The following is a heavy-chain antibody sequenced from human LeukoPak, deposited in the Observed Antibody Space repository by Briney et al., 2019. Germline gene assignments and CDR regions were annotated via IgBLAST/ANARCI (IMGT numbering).Heavy chain of an antibody. V-gene: IGHV3-21*01. CDR1: GFTFSSYT. CDR3: AKDRAIRSIAAAGIDY. D-gene: IGHD6-13*01. Sequence: GGSLRLSCAASGFTFSSYTMNWVRQAPGKGLEWVSSISSSSTYINYADSVKGRFTISRDNAKNSLYLQMNSLRAEDTAVYYCAKDRAIRSIAAAGIDYWGQGTLVTVSS. J-gene: IGHJ4*02. CDR2: ISSSSTYI.